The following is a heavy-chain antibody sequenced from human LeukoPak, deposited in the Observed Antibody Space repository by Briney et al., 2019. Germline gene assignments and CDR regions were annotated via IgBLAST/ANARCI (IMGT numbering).Heavy chain of an antibody. Sequence: KPSETLSLTCTVSGYSISSGYYWGWIRQPPGKGLEWIGSIYHSGSTYYNPSLKSRVTISVDTSKNQFSLKLSSVTAADTAVYYCARDLSAAAGREWFDPWGQGTLVTVSS. CDR3: ARDLSAAAGREWFDP. J-gene: IGHJ5*02. D-gene: IGHD6-13*01. CDR1: GYSISSGYY. V-gene: IGHV4-38-2*02. CDR2: IYHSGST.